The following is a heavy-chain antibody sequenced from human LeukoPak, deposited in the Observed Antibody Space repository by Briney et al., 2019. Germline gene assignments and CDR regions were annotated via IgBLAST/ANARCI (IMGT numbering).Heavy chain of an antibody. D-gene: IGHD1-26*01. J-gene: IGHJ4*02. CDR1: GYTFTGYY. V-gene: IGHV1-18*04. Sequence: EASVKVSCKASGYTFTGYYMHWVRQAPGQGLEWMGWISAYNGNTNYAQKLQGRVTMTTDTSTSTAYMELRGLRSDDTAVYYCARVVGGSYYSANCFDYWGQGTLVTVSS. CDR2: ISAYNGNT. CDR3: ARVVGGSYYSANCFDY.